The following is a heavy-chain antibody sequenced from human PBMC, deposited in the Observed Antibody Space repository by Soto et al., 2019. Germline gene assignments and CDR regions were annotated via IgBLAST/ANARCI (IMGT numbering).Heavy chain of an antibody. Sequence: XSVKVSCTASGYTFTNHGFTWVRQAPGQGLEWMGWISAYNGDTNYAQNFQGRVTMTTDTSTSTAYMELRSLRSDDTAVYYCARDKSNTSGSRIWFDPWGQRTLVTVSS. CDR1: GYTFTNHG. J-gene: IGHJ5*02. CDR3: ARDKSNTSGSRIWFDP. V-gene: IGHV1-18*01. CDR2: ISAYNGDT. D-gene: IGHD6-19*01.